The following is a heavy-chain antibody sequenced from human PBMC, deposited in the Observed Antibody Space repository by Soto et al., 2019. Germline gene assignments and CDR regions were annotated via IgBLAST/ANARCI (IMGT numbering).Heavy chain of an antibody. J-gene: IGHJ4*02. Sequence: GASVEVSCKASGGTFSSYAISWVRQAPGQGLEWMGGIIPIFGTTNYAQKFQGRVTITADESTSTAYMELSSLRSEDTAVYYCARAGYYYDSSGYYLPYDYWGQGTLVTVSS. CDR3: ARAGYYYDSSGYYLPYDY. CDR1: GGTFSSYA. D-gene: IGHD3-22*01. V-gene: IGHV1-69*13. CDR2: IIPIFGTT.